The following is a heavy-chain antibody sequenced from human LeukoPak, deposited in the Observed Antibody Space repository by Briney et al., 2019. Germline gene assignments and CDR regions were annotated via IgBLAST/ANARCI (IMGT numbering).Heavy chain of an antibody. J-gene: IGHJ3*01. D-gene: IGHD3-22*01. Sequence: SETLSLTCAVSGYSISSGYYWGWVRQSPGKGLEWIATIFHSGSIYYNPSLKSRVTLSVDTSKNQFSLRLNSVTAADTALYYCARMGVSYYYDSSTYYPTAFDVWGQGTMVSVSS. CDR3: ARMGVSYYYDSSTYYPTAFDV. CDR2: IFHSGSI. V-gene: IGHV4-38-2*01. CDR1: GYSISSGYY.